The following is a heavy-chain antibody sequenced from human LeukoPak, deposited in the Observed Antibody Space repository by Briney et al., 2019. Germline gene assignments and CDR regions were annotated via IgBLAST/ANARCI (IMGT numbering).Heavy chain of an antibody. CDR1: GGSISSHH. CDR2: IYNSGST. J-gene: IGHJ4*02. V-gene: IGHV4-59*08. D-gene: IGHD3-22*01. Sequence: SETLSLTCTVSGGSISSHHWSWIRQPPGKGLEWIGYIYNSGSTNYNPSLKSRVTISVDTSKNQFSLKLSSVTAADTAVYYCARRDSSGSFDYWGQGTLVTVSS. CDR3: ARRDSSGSFDY.